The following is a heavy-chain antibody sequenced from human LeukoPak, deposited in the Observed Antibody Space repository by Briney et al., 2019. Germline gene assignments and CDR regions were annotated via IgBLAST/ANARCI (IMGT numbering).Heavy chain of an antibody. D-gene: IGHD5-18*01. Sequence: PSETLSLTCTVSGGSFSSYYWSWIRQPPGKGLEWIGYIYYSGSTSYNPSLKSRVIISIDTSKNQFSLRLRSVTAADTAVYYCARENDRYGRIDYWGQGTQVTVSS. V-gene: IGHV4-59*01. CDR2: IYYSGST. CDR3: ARENDRYGRIDY. J-gene: IGHJ4*02. CDR1: GGSFSSYY.